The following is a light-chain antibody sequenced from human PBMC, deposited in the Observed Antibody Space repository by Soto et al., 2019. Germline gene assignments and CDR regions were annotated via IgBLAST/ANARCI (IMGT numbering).Light chain of an antibody. V-gene: IGLV6-57*04. CDR1: SGSIASNY. J-gene: IGLJ2*01. Sequence: NFMLTQPHSVSESPGKTVTISCTRSSGSIASNYVQWYQQRPGSAPTTVIYEDNQRPSGVPDRFSGSIDSSSNSASLTISGLRTEDEADYYCQSYDSGNPVVFGGGTKLTVL. CDR2: EDN. CDR3: QSYDSGNPVV.